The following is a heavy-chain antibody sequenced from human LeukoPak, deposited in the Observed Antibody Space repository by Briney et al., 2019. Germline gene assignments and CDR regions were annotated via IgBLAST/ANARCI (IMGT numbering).Heavy chain of an antibody. J-gene: IGHJ2*01. CDR1: GGSISSGGYY. V-gene: IGHV4-31*03. CDR3: ARGPHYDILTGYNWYFDL. Sequence: SQTLSLTCIVSGGSISSGGYYWGWIRQHRGKGLEWIGYIYYSGSTYYNPSLKSRFAISVDTSKNQFSLKLSSVTAADTAVYYCARGPHYDILTGYNWYFDLWGRGTLVTVSS. D-gene: IGHD3-9*01. CDR2: IYYSGST.